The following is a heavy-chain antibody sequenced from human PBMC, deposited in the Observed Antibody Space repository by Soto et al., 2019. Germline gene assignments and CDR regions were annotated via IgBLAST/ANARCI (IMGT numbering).Heavy chain of an antibody. J-gene: IGHJ1*01. Sequence: GGSLRLSCAASGFTFSSYGMHWVRQAPGKGLEWVAVISYDGSNKYYADSVKGRFTISRDNSKNTLYLQMNSLRAEDTAVYYCAKESYYDSSGPEYFQHWGQGT. CDR1: GFTFSSYG. V-gene: IGHV3-30*18. D-gene: IGHD3-22*01. CDR2: ISYDGSNK. CDR3: AKESYYDSSGPEYFQH.